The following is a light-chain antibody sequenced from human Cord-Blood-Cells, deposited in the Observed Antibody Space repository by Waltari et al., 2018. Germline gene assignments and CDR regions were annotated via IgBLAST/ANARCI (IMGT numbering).Light chain of an antibody. CDR2: EVS. V-gene: IGLV2-23*02. CDR1: SRDAGSFNL. J-gene: IGLJ2*01. Sequence: QFALTQPASVSGLPGQSLTISGTGPSRDAGSFNLSSWYPQHPGKAPKLMIYEVSTRPSGVSNRFSGSKSCNTASLTISGLQAEDEADYYCCSYAGSSTPVVFGGGTKLTVL. CDR3: CSYAGSSTPVV.